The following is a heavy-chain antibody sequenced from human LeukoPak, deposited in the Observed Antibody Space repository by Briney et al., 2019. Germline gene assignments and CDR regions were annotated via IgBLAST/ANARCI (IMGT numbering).Heavy chain of an antibody. J-gene: IGHJ6*02. V-gene: IGHV3-48*03. CDR3: ARAISPYYYGMDV. Sequence: GGSLRLSCAASGFTFSSYEMSWVRQAPGKGLEWVSYISSSGSTIYYADSVKGRFTISRDNAKNSLYLQLNSLRAEDTAVYYCARAISPYYYGMDVWGQGTTVTVSS. CDR1: GFTFSSYE. CDR2: ISSSGSTI.